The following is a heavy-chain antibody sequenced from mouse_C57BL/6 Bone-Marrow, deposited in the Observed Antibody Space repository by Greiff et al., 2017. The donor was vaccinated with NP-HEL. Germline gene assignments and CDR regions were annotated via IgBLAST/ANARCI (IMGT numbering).Heavy chain of an antibody. V-gene: IGHV5-4*01. CDR3: ARDGPQIAY. CDR2: ISDGGSYT. Sequence: EVNVVESGGGLVKPGGSLKLSCAASGFTFSSYAMSWVRQTPEKRLEWVATISDGGSYTYYPDNVKGRFTISRDNAKNNLYLQMSHLKSEDTAMYYCARDGPQIAYWGQGTLVTVSA. CDR1: GFTFSSYA. D-gene: IGHD3-2*02. J-gene: IGHJ3*01.